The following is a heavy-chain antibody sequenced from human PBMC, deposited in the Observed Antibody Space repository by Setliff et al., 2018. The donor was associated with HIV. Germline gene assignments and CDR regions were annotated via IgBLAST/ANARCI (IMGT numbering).Heavy chain of an antibody. D-gene: IGHD3-16*01. Sequence: ASVKVSCKASGYTFTSYDINWVRQAPGQGLEWMGWIDPKSGDTSYAQKFQGRVTFTSDTSVSTAYMDLTTLSSADTAIYYCAKADVLLCDFWGQGTLVTVSS. CDR2: IDPKSGDT. V-gene: IGHV1-2*02. CDR1: GYTFTSYD. J-gene: IGHJ4*02. CDR3: AKADVLLCDF.